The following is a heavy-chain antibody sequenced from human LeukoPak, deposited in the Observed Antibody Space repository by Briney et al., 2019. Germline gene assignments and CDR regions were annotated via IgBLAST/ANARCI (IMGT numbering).Heavy chain of an antibody. CDR1: GFTFTSYA. D-gene: IGHD2-15*01. V-gene: IGHV3-23*01. CDR3: AKDQEDRGYPSSFDF. J-gene: IGHJ4*02. CDR2: IRGNSGMR. Sequence: QAGGSLRLSCAASGFTFTSYAMNWVRQAPGKGLEWVSCIRGNSGMRFYSDSVRGRFTISRDNSKNTLYLQMDSLRVDDTAVYFCAKDQEDRGYPSSFDFWGQGTLVTVSS.